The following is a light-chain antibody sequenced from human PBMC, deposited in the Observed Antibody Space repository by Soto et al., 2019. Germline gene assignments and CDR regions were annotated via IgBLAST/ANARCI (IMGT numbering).Light chain of an antibody. Sequence: DIVLTPSPATLSLSPGDRATLSCRASQTVGSSYLAWYQQKPGQAPRLFIYGASSRATGVPDRFSGSGSGTDFTLTISRLEPEDFAVYYCQHYGSSPPWTFGQGTKVDFK. CDR2: GAS. CDR3: QHYGSSPPWT. J-gene: IGKJ1*01. V-gene: IGKV3-20*01. CDR1: QTVGSSY.